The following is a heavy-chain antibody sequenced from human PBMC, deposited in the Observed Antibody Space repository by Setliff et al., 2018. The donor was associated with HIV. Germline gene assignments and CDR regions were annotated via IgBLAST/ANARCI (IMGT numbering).Heavy chain of an antibody. CDR2: FDPEDGET. J-gene: IGHJ4*02. CDR1: GYTLTEFS. D-gene: IGHD3-16*02. V-gene: IGHV1-24*01. CDR3: ATDPGRRITFGGVIVNPDY. Sequence: ASVKVSCKVSGYTLTEFSMHWVRQAPGKGLEWMGGFDPEDGETIYAQKFQGRVTMTADTSTDTAYMALSSLTSEDTAVYYCATDPGRRITFGGVIVNPDYWGQGTLVTVSS.